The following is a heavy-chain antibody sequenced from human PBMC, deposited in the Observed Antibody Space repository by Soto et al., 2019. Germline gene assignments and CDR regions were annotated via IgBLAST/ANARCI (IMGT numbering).Heavy chain of an antibody. CDR3: ARRGTAAFPQDWFGP. D-gene: IGHD2-21*02. CDR1: GGSFSSFA. CDR2: IIPMFGSA. Sequence: ASVKVSCKASGGSFSSFAFSWVRQAPGQGLEWMGGIIPMFGSANYAQEFLGRVTFTADDSTSTAYMEISGLRSEDTAVYYCARRGTAAFPQDWFGPWGQGTLVTVSS. V-gene: IGHV1-69*13. J-gene: IGHJ5*02.